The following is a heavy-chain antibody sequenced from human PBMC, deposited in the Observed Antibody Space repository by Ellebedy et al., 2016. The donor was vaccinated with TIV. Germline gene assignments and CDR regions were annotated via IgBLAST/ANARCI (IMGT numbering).Heavy chain of an antibody. D-gene: IGHD5-18*01. V-gene: IGHV4-31*03. Sequence: SETLSLXXTVSGGSISSGGYYWSWIRQHPGKGLEWIGYIYYSGSTYYNPSLKSRVTISVDTSKNQFSLKLSSVTAADTAVYYCARGDVDTAMVVDYWGQGTLVTVSS. CDR3: ARGDVDTAMVVDY. J-gene: IGHJ4*02. CDR2: IYYSGST. CDR1: GGSISSGGYY.